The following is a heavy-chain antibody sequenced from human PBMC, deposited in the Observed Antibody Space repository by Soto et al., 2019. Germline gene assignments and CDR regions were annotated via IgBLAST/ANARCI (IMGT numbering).Heavy chain of an antibody. CDR2: INYSGST. V-gene: IGHV4-61*01. Sequence: QVQLQESGPGLVKPSETLSLTCTVSGGSVSSGSYYWTWMRQPPGKGLEWIGYINYSGSTSYNPSLTGRVAISVDTSKKQCSLKVSSVTAADTAVYYCARDGDTSGYYYFDYWGQGTLVTVSS. D-gene: IGHD3-22*01. CDR1: GGSVSSGSYY. CDR3: ARDGDTSGYYYFDY. J-gene: IGHJ4*02.